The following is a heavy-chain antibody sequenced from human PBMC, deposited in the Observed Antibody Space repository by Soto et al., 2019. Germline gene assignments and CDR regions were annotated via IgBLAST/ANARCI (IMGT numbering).Heavy chain of an antibody. CDR2: IDWDDDK. CDR3: AQIQYYYYYYYMDV. CDR1: GFSLSTSGMC. Sequence: SGPTLVNPTQTLTLTCTFSGFSLSTSGMCVSWIRQPPGKALEWLARIDWDDDKYYSTSLKTRLTISKDTSKNQVVLTMTNMDPVDTATYYCAQIQYYYYYYYMDVWGKGTTVTVSS. J-gene: IGHJ6*03. V-gene: IGHV2-70*11.